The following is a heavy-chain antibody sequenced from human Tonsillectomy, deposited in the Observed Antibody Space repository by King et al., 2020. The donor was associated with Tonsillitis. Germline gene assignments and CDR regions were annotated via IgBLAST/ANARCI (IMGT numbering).Heavy chain of an antibody. CDR3: ATDFFTTEFDY. V-gene: IGHV3-15*01. CDR1: GFTFSNAW. CDR2: IKSKPDGGTT. J-gene: IGHJ4*02. D-gene: IGHD3-3*01. Sequence: VQLVESGGGLVKPGGSLRLSFAASGFTFSNAWMSWVRQAPGKGLEWGGRIKSKPDGGTTDYPAPVKGRSTISREDSKSTVYLHMNSLRTEDTAVYYCATDFFTTEFDYWGQGTLVTVSS.